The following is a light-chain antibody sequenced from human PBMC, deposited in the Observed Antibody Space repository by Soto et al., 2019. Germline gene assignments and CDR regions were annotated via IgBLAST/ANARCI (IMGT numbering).Light chain of an antibody. Sequence: NFMLTQPHSVSECPGKTVTISCTRSSGSIASNYVQWYQQRPGSAPTTVIYEDNQRPSGVPDRFSGSIDSSSNSASLTISGLKTEDEADYYCQSYDSSNPDVVFGGGTKLTVL. CDR1: SGSIASNY. V-gene: IGLV6-57*04. CDR3: QSYDSSNPDVV. J-gene: IGLJ2*01. CDR2: EDN.